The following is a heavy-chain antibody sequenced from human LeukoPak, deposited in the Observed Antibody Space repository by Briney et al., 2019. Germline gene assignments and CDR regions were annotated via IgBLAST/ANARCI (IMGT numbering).Heavy chain of an antibody. CDR3: ARHPFSAPFDY. Sequence: SETLSLTCIVSGGCMNNYYWSWFRQPPGKGLEWIAYVYQTGDTRYNPSLKSRVSISLDMSKNQFSLKVSSVTATDTAVYYCARHPFSAPFDYWGQGILVTVSS. D-gene: IGHD6-19*01. V-gene: IGHV4-59*08. J-gene: IGHJ4*02. CDR2: VYQTGDT. CDR1: GGCMNNYY.